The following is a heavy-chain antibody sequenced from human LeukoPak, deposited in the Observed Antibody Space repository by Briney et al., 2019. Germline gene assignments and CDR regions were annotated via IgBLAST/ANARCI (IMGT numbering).Heavy chain of an antibody. CDR2: ISGSGGST. CDR3: AKDGGYDYHYYYYGMDV. J-gene: IGHJ6*02. D-gene: IGHD5-12*01. CDR1: GFTFSSYA. Sequence: PGGSLRLSCAASGFTFSSYAMSWVRQAPGKGLEWVSAISGSGGSTYYADSVKGRFTISRDNSKNTLYLQMNSLRAEDTAVYYCAKDGGYDYHYYYYGMDVWGQGTMVTVSS. V-gene: IGHV3-23*01.